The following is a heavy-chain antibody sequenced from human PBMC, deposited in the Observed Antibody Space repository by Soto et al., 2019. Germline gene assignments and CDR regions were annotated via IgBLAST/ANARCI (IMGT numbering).Heavy chain of an antibody. CDR1: GFTFSSYG. CDR2: ISYDGSNK. D-gene: IGHD3-22*01. Sequence: GGSLRLSCAASGFTFSSYGMHWVRQAPGKGLEWVAVISYDGSNKYYADSVKGRFTISRDNSKNTLYLQMNSLRAEDTAVYYCAKDLGGAGDSSGSPLPYYYYYGMDVWGQGTTVTVSS. J-gene: IGHJ6*02. V-gene: IGHV3-30*18. CDR3: AKDLGGAGDSSGSPLPYYYYYGMDV.